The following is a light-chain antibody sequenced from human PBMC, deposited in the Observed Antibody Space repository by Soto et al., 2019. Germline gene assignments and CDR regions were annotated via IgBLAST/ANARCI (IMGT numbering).Light chain of an antibody. CDR3: GTWDISLIVVV. Sequence: QSVLTQPPSVSAAPGQKVTISCSGSSSNIANNYVSWYQQLPGTAPKLLIYDNNKRPSGIPDRFSGSKSGTSATLGITGLQTGDEADYHCGTWDISLIVVVFGGGTKVTVL. CDR1: SSNIANNY. J-gene: IGLJ2*01. V-gene: IGLV1-51*01. CDR2: DNN.